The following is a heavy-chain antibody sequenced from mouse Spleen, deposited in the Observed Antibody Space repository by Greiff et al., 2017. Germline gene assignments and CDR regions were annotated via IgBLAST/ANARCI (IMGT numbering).Heavy chain of an antibody. CDR3: ARDYGNYVAMDY. J-gene: IGHJ4*01. Sequence: VQLQQSGAELVRPGTSVKVSCKASGYAFTNYLIEWVKQRPGQGLEWIGVINPGSGGTNYNEKFKGKATLTADKSSSTAYMQLSSLTSDDSAVYFCARDYGNYVAMDYWGQGTSVTVSS. CDR1: GYAFTNYL. D-gene: IGHD2-1*01. V-gene: IGHV1-54*01. CDR2: INPGSGGT.